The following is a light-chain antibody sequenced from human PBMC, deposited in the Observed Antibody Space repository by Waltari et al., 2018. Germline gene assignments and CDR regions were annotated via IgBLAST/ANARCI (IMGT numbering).Light chain of an antibody. J-gene: IGLJ3*02. CDR3: CSCVGRNIYWV. Sequence: QSALTQPRSVSGSPGQSVTISCTGTSSDVGANNFVSWYHHHPDKAPNLIIYYINKRPSGVPDRFSGSKSGNTASLTISGLQAEDEADYYCCSCVGRNIYWVFGGGTKLTVL. V-gene: IGLV2-11*01. CDR1: SSDVGANNF. CDR2: YIN.